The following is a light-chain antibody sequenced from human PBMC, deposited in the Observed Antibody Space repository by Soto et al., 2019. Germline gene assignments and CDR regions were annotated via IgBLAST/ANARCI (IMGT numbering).Light chain of an antibody. V-gene: IGKV1-39*01. J-gene: IGKJ1*01. CDR1: QSIANY. CDR2: AAS. Sequence: DIQMTQSPSSLSASVGDRVTITCRASQSIANYLNWYQQKPGKAPKLLIYAASSLQSGVPSRFSGSGSGTDFTLTISSLQPEDFATYYCQQSYSTPPATFGQGTKVDIK. CDR3: QQSYSTPPAT.